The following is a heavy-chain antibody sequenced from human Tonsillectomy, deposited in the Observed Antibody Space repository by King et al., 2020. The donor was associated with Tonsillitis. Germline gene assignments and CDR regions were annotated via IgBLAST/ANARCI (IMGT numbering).Heavy chain of an antibody. D-gene: IGHD2-2*01. CDR2: INPKSGDT. J-gene: IGHJ6*04. CDR3: ARALYLLLPPGMDV. Sequence: QLVQSGAEVKKPGASVKVSCTLSGYPFSVYYVHWVRQAPGQGLEWMGWINPKSGDTIYAQKFQDRVTMTRDTTISTAYMELSRLRSDDTAVYYCARALYLLLPPGMDVWGKGTTVTVSS. CDR1: GYPFSVYY. V-gene: IGHV1-2*02.